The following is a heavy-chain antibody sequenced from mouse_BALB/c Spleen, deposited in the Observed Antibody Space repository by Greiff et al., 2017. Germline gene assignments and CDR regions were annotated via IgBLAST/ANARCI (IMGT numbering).Heavy chain of an antibody. CDR3: ASADVYYLYYYAMDY. J-gene: IGHJ4*01. CDR2: ISSGGST. D-gene: IGHD2-3*01. V-gene: IGHV5-6-5*01. Sequence: DVHLVESGGGLVKPGGSLKLSCAASGFTFSSYAMSWVRQTPEKRLEWVASISSGGSTYYPDSVKGRFTISRDNARNILYLQMSSLTSEDTAMYYCASADVYYLYYYAMDYWGQGTSVTVSS. CDR1: GFTFSSYA.